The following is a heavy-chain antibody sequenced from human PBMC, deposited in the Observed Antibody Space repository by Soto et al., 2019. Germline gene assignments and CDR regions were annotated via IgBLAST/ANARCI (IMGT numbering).Heavy chain of an antibody. CDR1: GGSISSSSYY. CDR3: AKAPCSTTTCYFDY. CDR2: IYYSGTT. V-gene: IGHV4-39*07. D-gene: IGHD2-2*01. Sequence: SETLSLTCTVSGGSISSSSYYWGWIRQPPGKGLEWIGSIYYSGTTYYNPSLKSRATISVDMSKNQFSLKLSSVTAEDTAVYYCAKAPCSTTTCYFDYWGPGTLVTVSS. J-gene: IGHJ4*02.